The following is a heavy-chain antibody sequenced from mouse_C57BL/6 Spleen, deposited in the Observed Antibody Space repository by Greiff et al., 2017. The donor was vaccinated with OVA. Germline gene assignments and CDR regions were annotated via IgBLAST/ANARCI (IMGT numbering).Heavy chain of an antibody. J-gene: IGHJ1*03. V-gene: IGHV1-54*01. D-gene: IGHD1-1*01. CDR1: GYAFTNYL. Sequence: QVQLQQSGAELVRPATSVKVSCKASGYAFTNYLIEWVKQRPGQGLEWIGVINPGSGGTNYNEKFKGKATLTADKSSSTAYMQLSSLTSEDSAVYFCARSTTVVDYFDVWGTGTTVTVSS. CDR3: ARSTTVVDYFDV. CDR2: INPGSGGT.